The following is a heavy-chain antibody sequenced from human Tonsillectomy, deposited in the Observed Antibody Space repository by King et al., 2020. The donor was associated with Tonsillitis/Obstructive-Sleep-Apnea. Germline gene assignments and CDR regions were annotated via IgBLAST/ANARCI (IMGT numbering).Heavy chain of an antibody. J-gene: IGHJ4*02. D-gene: IGHD5-18*01. Sequence: QPVQSGAEVKKPGASVKVSCKASGYTFTDYYMHWVRQAPGQGLEWMGWINPNSGGTDSAQKFRGRVTMTRDTSISTAYMELSSLTSDDTAVYYCARGPRGYSYGSVDYWGQGTLVTVSS. CDR1: GYTFTDYY. V-gene: IGHV1-2*02. CDR3: ARGPRGYSYGSVDY. CDR2: INPNSGGT.